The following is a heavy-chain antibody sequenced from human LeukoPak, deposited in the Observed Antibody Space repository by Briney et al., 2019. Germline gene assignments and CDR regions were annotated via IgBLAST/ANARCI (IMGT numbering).Heavy chain of an antibody. CDR1: GFTVRSHY. J-gene: IGHJ4*02. D-gene: IGHD2-2*01. CDR3: ARGRSSDIVVVPAH. CDR2: LYADGGT. Sequence: GSLRLSCAASGFTVRSHYMSWVRQAPGKGLEWVSILYADGGTFYADSVKGRFTISRDNSKDTLYLQMNSLTAEDTAVYYCARGRSSDIVVVPAHWGQGTLVTVSS. V-gene: IGHV3-66*02.